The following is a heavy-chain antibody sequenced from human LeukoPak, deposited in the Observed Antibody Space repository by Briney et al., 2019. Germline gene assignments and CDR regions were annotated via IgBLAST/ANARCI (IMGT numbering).Heavy chain of an antibody. J-gene: IGHJ3*02. V-gene: IGHV3-9*01. D-gene: IGHD4-17*01. CDR2: ISWNSGSI. Sequence: GGSLRLSCAASGFTFDDYAMHWVRQAPGKGLEGVSGISWNSGSIVYADSVKGRFTISRDNAKNSLYLQLNSLRAEDTAVYYCARYGVWSHAFDIWGQGTMVTVSS. CDR3: ARYGVWSHAFDI. CDR1: GFTFDDYA.